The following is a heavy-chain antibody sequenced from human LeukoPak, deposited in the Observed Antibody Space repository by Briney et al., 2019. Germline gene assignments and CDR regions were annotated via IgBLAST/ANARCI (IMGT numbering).Heavy chain of an antibody. D-gene: IGHD1-26*01. CDR3: ASNLVGASDYYFDY. Sequence: SETLSLTCAVYGGSFSGYYWSWIRQPPGKGLEWIGEINHSGSTNYNPSLKSRVTISVDTSKNQFSLKLSSVTAADTGVYYCASNLVGASDYYFDYWGQGTLVTVSS. CDR2: INHSGST. J-gene: IGHJ4*02. V-gene: IGHV4-34*01. CDR1: GGSFSGYY.